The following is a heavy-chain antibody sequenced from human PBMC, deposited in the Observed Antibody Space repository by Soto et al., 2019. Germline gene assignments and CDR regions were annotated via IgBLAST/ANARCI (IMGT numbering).Heavy chain of an antibody. CDR1: GGSISSYY. V-gene: IGHV4-4*07. CDR2: IYTSGST. Sequence: PSETLSLTCTVSGGSISSYYWSWIRQPAGKGLEWIGRIYTSGSTNYNPSLKSRVTMSVDTSKNQFSLKLSSVTAADTAVYYCAGGYSSGWLAYYYYGMDVWGQGTTVTVSS. J-gene: IGHJ6*02. D-gene: IGHD6-19*01. CDR3: AGGYSSGWLAYYYYGMDV.